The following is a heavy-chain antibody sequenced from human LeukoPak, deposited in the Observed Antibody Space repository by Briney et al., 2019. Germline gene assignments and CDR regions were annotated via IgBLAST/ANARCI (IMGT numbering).Heavy chain of an antibody. Sequence: PGGSLRLSCAASGFTFSSYAMHWVRQAPGKGLEWVAVISHDGSNKYYADSVKGRFTISRDNSKNTLYLQMNSLRAEDTAVYYCARDLGNWNYLYTDVWGQGTTVTVSS. CDR2: ISHDGSNK. J-gene: IGHJ6*02. D-gene: IGHD1-7*01. CDR1: GFTFSSYA. CDR3: ARDLGNWNYLYTDV. V-gene: IGHV3-30-3*01.